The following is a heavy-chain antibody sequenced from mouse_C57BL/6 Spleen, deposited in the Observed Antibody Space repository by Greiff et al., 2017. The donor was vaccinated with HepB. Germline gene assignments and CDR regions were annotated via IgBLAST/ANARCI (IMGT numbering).Heavy chain of an antibody. CDR1: GYTFTDYE. D-gene: IGHD2-2*01. V-gene: IGHV1-15*01. J-gene: IGHJ4*01. Sequence: QVQLQQSGAELVRPGASVTLSCKASGYTFTDYEMHWVKQTPVHGLEWIGAIDPETGGTAYHQKFKGKAILTADKSSSTAYLQLRSLTSEDSAVYYCTRSGYDVYAMDYWGKGTSVAVSS. CDR2: IDPETGGT. CDR3: TRSGYDVYAMDY.